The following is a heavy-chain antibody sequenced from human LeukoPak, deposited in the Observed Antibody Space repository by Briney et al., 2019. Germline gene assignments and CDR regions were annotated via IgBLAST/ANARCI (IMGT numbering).Heavy chain of an antibody. CDR2: INSDGSRT. CDR3: AKGSTYHEFWGGYYFDF. Sequence: GGSLRLSCAASGFTFSNYWMHWVRQAPGKGLVWVSRINSDGSRTTYADSVKGRFTISRDNAKNTLYLQMNSLRTADTAVYFCAKGSTYHEFWGGYYFDFWGQGTLVTVSS. J-gene: IGHJ4*02. CDR1: GFTFSNYW. V-gene: IGHV3-74*01. D-gene: IGHD3-3*01.